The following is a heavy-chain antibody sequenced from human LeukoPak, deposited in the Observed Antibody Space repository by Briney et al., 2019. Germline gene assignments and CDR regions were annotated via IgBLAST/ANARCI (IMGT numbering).Heavy chain of an antibody. CDR1: GFTFSTYS. CDR3: ARESGIAAALDL. J-gene: IGHJ5*02. CDR2: ISSSSSYI. D-gene: IGHD6-13*01. Sequence: GGSLRLSCAASGFTFSTYSMNWVRQAPGKGLEWVSSISSSSSYIYCADSVKGRFTISRDNAKNSLYLQMNSLRAEDTAVYYCARESGIAAALDLWGQGTLVTVSS. V-gene: IGHV3-21*01.